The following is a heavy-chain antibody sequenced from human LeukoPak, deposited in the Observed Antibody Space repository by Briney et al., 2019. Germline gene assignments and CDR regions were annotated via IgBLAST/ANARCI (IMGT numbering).Heavy chain of an antibody. V-gene: IGHV4-61*10. D-gene: IGHD3-3*01. CDR3: ARDSSDFWSGYPSRPNNWFDP. CDR1: GGSISSGSYY. J-gene: IGHJ5*02. CDR2: IYSSGST. Sequence: SETLSLTCTVSGGSISSGSYYWTWIRQPAGKGLEWIGRIYSSGSTNYNPSLKSRVTISLDTSKNQFSLKLSSVTAADTAVYYCARDSSDFWSGYPSRPNNWFDPWGQGTLVTVSS.